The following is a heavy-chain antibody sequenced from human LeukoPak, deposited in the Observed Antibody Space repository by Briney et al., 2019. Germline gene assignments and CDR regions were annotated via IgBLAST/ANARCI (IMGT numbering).Heavy chain of an antibody. CDR3: AKGLRYSDN. CDR2: ISYDGSNK. CDR1: GFTFSSYG. D-gene: IGHD3-9*01. V-gene: IGHV3-30*18. J-gene: IGHJ4*02. Sequence: PGGSLILSCAASGFTFSSYGMHWVRQAPGKGLEWVAVISYDGSNKYYADSVKGRFTISRDNSKNTLYLQMNSLRAEDTAVYYCAKGLRYSDNWGQGTLVTVSS.